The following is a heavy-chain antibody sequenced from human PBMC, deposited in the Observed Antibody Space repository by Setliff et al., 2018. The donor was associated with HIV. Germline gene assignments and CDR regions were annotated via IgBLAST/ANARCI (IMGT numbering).Heavy chain of an antibody. CDR2: IYHSGST. CDR1: AYSISSGYY. V-gene: IGHV4-38-2*01. CDR3: ARQWRDQYNSGVSTEYFQN. Sequence: SETLSLTCAVSAYSISSGYYWGWSRQPQGKGLEVIGSIYHSGSTYYNPSLMSRVTISIDTSKNQFSLTLRSVTAADTAVYYCARQWRDQYNSGVSTEYFQNWGQGTLVTVSS. J-gene: IGHJ1*01. D-gene: IGHD3-22*01.